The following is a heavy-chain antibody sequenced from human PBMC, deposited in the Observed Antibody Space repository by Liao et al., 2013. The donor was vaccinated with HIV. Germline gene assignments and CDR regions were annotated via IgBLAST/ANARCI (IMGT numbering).Heavy chain of an antibody. V-gene: IGHV4-61*02. CDR1: GGSIRGGSYY. J-gene: IGHJ6*03. Sequence: QVQLQESGPGLVKPSQTLSLTCSVSGGSIRGGSYYWGWIRQPAGKGLEWVGHIYSSGSSNYNPALKSRVAISADTSKNQVSLRVDSVTAPDTGVYYCARAQTSMSSSSWYYYYYYMAVWGKGTTVTVSS. CDR2: IYSSGSS. CDR3: ARAQTSMSSSSWYYYYYYMAV. D-gene: IGHD6-13*01.